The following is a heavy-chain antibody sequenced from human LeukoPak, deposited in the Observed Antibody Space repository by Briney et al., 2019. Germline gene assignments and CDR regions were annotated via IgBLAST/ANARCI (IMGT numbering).Heavy chain of an antibody. CDR1: GFTFSNYA. CDR2: ISGSGGTT. CDR3: ARRADDFWSGYFSQADYFDY. V-gene: IGHV3-23*01. J-gene: IGHJ4*02. Sequence: GGSLRLSCAASGFTFSNYAMSWVRQAPGKGLEWVSAISGSGGTTYYADSVKGRFTISRDNAKNSLYLQMNSLRAEDTAVYYCARRADDFWSGYFSQADYFDYWGQGTLVTVSS. D-gene: IGHD3-3*01.